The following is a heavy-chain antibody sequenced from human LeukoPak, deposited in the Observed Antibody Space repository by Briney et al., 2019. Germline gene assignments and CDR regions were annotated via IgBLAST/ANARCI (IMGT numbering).Heavy chain of an antibody. CDR1: GFTFSSSA. D-gene: IGHD4-17*01. Sequence: PGGSLRLSCAASGFTFSSSAMSWVRQAPGKGLEWVSVISGSGGNTYYADSVKGRFTISRDNSKNTLYLQMNSLRVEDTATYYCAKYIGGSTVTRGFDYWGQGTLVTVSS. CDR2: ISGSGGNT. CDR3: AKYIGGSTVTRGFDY. V-gene: IGHV3-23*01. J-gene: IGHJ4*02.